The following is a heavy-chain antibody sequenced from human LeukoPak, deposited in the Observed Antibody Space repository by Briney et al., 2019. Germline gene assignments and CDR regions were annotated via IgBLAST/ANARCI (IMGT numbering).Heavy chain of an antibody. D-gene: IGHD1-26*01. CDR1: GFTFSSYG. CDR3: ARDPSAVGATTFDY. CDR2: IWYDGSNK. V-gene: IGHV3-33*01. J-gene: IGHJ4*02. Sequence: GRSLRLSCAASGFTFSSYGMHWARQAPGKGLEWVAVIWYDGSNKYYADSVKGRFTISRDNSKNTLYLQMNSLRAEDTAVYYCARDPSAVGATTFDYWGQGNPGHRLL.